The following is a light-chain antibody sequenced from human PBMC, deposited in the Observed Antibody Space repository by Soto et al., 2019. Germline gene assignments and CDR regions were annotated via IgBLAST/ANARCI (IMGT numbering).Light chain of an antibody. CDR1: QSLVSSDGNTY. Sequence: DIVMTQTPLSSPVTLGQPASISCKSSQSLVSSDGNTYLNWLQQRPGQPPRLLIYKVSNRFSGDPDXFSGSWAGTDFTLRISRVEAEDVGVYYCMQAKQLRTFGQGTRLEIK. J-gene: IGKJ5*01. CDR3: MQAKQLRT. CDR2: KVS. V-gene: IGKV2-24*01.